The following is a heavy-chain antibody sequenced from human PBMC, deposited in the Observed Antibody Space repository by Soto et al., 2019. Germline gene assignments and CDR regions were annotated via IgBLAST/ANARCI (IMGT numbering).Heavy chain of an antibody. CDR3: AKPSDYYDSSGYCFDY. CDR2: ISGSGGST. V-gene: IGHV3-23*01. D-gene: IGHD3-22*01. Sequence: PGGSLRLSCAASGVTFISYAMSWVRQAPGKGLEWVSAISGSGGSTYYADSVKGRFTISRDNSKNTLYLQMNSLRAEDTAVYYCAKPSDYYDSSGYCFDYWGQGTLVTVSS. CDR1: GVTFISYA. J-gene: IGHJ4*02.